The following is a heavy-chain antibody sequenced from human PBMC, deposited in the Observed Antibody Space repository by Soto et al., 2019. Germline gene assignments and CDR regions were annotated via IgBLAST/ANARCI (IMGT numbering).Heavy chain of an antibody. Sequence: QVQLVQSGAEMKKPGASVKLSCKTSGINYNTYAIHWVRQAPGQGLEWMGWINAGNGDTRYSQNFQGRGTLTRDTAASTVYMDLDSLKSEDTGVYYCARAISGYVTWGQGTLFTVSS. V-gene: IGHV1-3*01. CDR2: INAGNGDT. J-gene: IGHJ4*02. D-gene: IGHD5-12*01. CDR1: GINYNTYA. CDR3: ARAISGYVT.